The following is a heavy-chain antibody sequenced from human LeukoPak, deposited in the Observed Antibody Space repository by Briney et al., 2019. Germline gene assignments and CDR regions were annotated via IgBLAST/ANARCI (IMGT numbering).Heavy chain of an antibody. CDR1: GGSISSYY. Sequence: SETLSLTCTVSGGSISSYYWSWIRQPPGKGLEWIGYIYYSGSTNYNPSLKSRVTISVDTSKNQFSLKLSSVTAADTAVYYCACIPIYSGYDFAFDYWGQGTLVTVSS. CDR3: ACIPIYSGYDFAFDY. D-gene: IGHD5-12*01. J-gene: IGHJ4*02. V-gene: IGHV4-59*01. CDR2: IYYSGST.